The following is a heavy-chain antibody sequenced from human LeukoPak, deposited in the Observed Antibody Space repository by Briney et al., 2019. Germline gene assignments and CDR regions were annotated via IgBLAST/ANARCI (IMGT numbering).Heavy chain of an antibody. J-gene: IGHJ5*02. CDR1: GGYINSSSYY. CDR2: IYTSGST. V-gene: IGHV4-61*02. D-gene: IGHD5-24*01. Sequence: PSETLSLTCTVSGGYINSSSYYWSWIRQPAGKGLEWIGRIYTSGSTNYNPSLKSRVTISVDTSKNQFSLKLSSVTAADTAVYYCAREGDGYNSWGQGTLVTVSS. CDR3: AREGDGYNS.